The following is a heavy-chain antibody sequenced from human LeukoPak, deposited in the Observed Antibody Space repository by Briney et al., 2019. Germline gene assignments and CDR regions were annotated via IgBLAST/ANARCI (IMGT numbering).Heavy chain of an antibody. J-gene: IGHJ6*02. D-gene: IGHD5-12*01. Sequence: PSETLCLTCAVYGGSFSGYYWSWIRQPPGKGLEWIGEINHSGSTNYNPSLKSRVTIAVDTSKNQFSLKLSSVTAADTAVYCCARGPRQRWLLLSYGMDVWGQGTTVTVSS. CDR3: ARGPRQRWLLLSYGMDV. CDR1: GGSFSGYY. V-gene: IGHV4-34*01. CDR2: INHSGST.